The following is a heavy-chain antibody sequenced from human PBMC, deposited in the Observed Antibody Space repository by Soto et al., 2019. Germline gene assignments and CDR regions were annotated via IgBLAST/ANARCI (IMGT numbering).Heavy chain of an antibody. CDR3: ARDLEFRDGNISHLDY. CDR2: IIPIIGTP. Sequence: ASVKVSCKASGGTFRNHVFNWVRQAPGQGLEWMGGIIPIIGTPNYAQKFQGRVTITADASTSTVYLEVSSLRSQDTAVYYCARDLEFRDGNISHLDYWGQGTLVTVSS. D-gene: IGHD3-10*01. CDR1: GGTFRNHV. J-gene: IGHJ4*02. V-gene: IGHV1-69*13.